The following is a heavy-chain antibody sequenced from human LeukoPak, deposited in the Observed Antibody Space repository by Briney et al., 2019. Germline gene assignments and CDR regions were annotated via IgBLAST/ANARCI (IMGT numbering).Heavy chain of an antibody. D-gene: IGHD2-15*01. Sequence: KASETLSLTCTVSGGSISNYYWSWIRRPPGKGLEWIGYIYYSGSTLYNPSLKSRVTISVDTSKNQFSLKLSSVTAADTAVYYCAGRSSYFDYWGQGTLVTVSS. J-gene: IGHJ4*02. CDR2: IYYSGST. CDR3: AGRSSYFDY. CDR1: GGSISNYY. V-gene: IGHV4-59*08.